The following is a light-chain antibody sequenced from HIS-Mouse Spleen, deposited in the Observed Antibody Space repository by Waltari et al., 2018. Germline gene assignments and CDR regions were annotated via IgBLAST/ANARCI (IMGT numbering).Light chain of an antibody. CDR3: SSYTSSSTVV. J-gene: IGLJ2*01. Sequence: QSALTQPASVSGSPGQSITIPCPGTSSDVGCYNYVSWYQQHPGKAPKLMIYEVSNRPSGVSNRFSGSKSGNTASLTISGLQAEDEADYYCSSYTSSSTVVFGGGTKLTVL. CDR1: SSDVGCYNY. V-gene: IGLV2-14*01. CDR2: EVS.